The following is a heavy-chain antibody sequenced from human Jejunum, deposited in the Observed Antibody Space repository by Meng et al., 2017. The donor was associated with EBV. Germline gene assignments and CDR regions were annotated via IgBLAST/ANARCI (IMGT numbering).Heavy chain of an antibody. CDR1: GDSVSSNSAA. CDR2: TYYRSKWYN. V-gene: IGHV6-1*01. J-gene: IGHJ4*02. D-gene: IGHD1-1*01. Sequence: QGQLQQAGPGLVKPPQTLPLTCAISGDSVSSNSAAWNWIRQSPSRGLEWLGRTYYRSKWYNDYAQSVKSRLTINPDTSKNQFSLQLNSVTPEDTAVYFCARETTGGYYFDYWGQGTLVTVSS. CDR3: ARETTGGYYFDY.